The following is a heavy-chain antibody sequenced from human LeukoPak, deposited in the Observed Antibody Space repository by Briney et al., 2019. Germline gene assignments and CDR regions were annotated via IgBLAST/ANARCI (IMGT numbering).Heavy chain of an antibody. Sequence: GGSLRLSCAASGFTVSSNYMSWVRQAPGKGLEWVLVIYSGGSTYYADSVKGRFTISRDNSKNTLYLQMNSLRAEDTAVYYCARARGRSWSFDYWGQGTLVTVSS. CDR1: GFTVSSNY. CDR2: IYSGGST. J-gene: IGHJ4*02. V-gene: IGHV3-53*01. CDR3: ARARGRSWSFDY. D-gene: IGHD6-13*01.